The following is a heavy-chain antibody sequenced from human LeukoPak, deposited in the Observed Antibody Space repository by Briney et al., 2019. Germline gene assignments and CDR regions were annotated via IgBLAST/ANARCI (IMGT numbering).Heavy chain of an antibody. Sequence: PSETLSLTCTVSGDSITNHYWNWIRQPAGKGLEWIGRIYTSGTTNYNPSLRSRVTMSVDTSKNQFSLKLSSVTAADTAVYYCARAVLTLSSGWSFDYWGQGTLVTVSP. CDR1: GDSITNHY. D-gene: IGHD6-19*01. V-gene: IGHV4-4*07. CDR2: IYTSGTT. J-gene: IGHJ4*02. CDR3: ARAVLTLSSGWSFDY.